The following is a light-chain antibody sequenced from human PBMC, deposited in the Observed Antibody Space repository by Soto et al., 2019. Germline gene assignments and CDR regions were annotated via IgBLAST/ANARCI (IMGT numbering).Light chain of an antibody. V-gene: IGKV3-20*01. J-gene: IGKJ2*03. CDR1: QSVRRNC. CDR2: GAS. Sequence: IVLTQSPGTLSVSPGERATLSCRASQSVRRNCLAWYQQKPGQAPRLLIYGASNRATGIPDRFSGGGYGTDFTLTITRLEPEDFAVYYCHQYGGSPPHSFGQGTNLEIK. CDR3: HQYGGSPPHS.